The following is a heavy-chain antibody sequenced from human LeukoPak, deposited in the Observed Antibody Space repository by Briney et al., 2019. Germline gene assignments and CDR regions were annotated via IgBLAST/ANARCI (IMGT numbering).Heavy chain of an antibody. Sequence: GESLRLSCAASGFTFSSYAMHWVRQAPGKGLEWVANIKQDGSEKYYVDSVKGRFTISRDNAKNSLYLQMNSLRAEDTAVYYCARVPPRYFDWLSRDDAFDIWGQGTMVTVSS. CDR3: ARVPPRYFDWLSRDDAFDI. V-gene: IGHV3-7*01. J-gene: IGHJ3*02. D-gene: IGHD3-9*01. CDR2: IKQDGSEK. CDR1: GFTFSSYA.